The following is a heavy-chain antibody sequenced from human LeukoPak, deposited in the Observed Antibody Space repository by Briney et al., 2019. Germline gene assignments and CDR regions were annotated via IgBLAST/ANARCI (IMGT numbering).Heavy chain of an antibody. Sequence: GGSLRLSCAASGFTFSSYGMSWVRQAPGKGLEWVSAISGSGGSTYYADSVKGRFTISRDNSKNTLYLQMNSLRAEDTAVYYCAKVGRYYYDRKTDFPIDYWGQGTLVTVSS. J-gene: IGHJ4*02. D-gene: IGHD3-22*01. CDR3: AKVGRYYYDRKTDFPIDY. CDR2: ISGSGGST. CDR1: GFTFSSYG. V-gene: IGHV3-23*01.